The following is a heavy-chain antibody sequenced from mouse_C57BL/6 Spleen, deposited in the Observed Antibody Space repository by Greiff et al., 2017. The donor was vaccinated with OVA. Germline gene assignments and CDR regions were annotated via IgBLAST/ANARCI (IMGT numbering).Heavy chain of an antibody. J-gene: IGHJ2*01. V-gene: IGHV1-69*01. CDR1: GYTFTSYW. CDR3: ASGEEGYYFDY. CDR2: IDPSDSYT. Sequence: QVQLQQPGAELVMPGASVKLSCKASGYTFTSYWMHWVKQRPGQGLEWIGEIDPSDSYTNYNQKFKGKSTLTVDKSSSTAYMQLSSLTSEDSAVYYCASGEEGYYFDYWGQGTTLTVSS.